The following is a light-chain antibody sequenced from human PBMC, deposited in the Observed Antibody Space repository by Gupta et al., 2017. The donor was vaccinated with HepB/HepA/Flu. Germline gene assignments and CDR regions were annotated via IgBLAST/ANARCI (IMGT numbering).Light chain of an antibody. CDR2: RNN. CDR1: NNNVGNQG. J-gene: IGLJ3*02. CDR3: SAWDSSLGAWV. Sequence: QAGLTQPPSVSKDLSQTATLTCTGNNNNVGNQGAAWLQQHQGHPPKLLSYRNNKRPSGISERFSASRSGNTVSLTITELQPEDEADYYCSAWDSSLGAWVFGGGTKLTVL. V-gene: IGLV10-54*04.